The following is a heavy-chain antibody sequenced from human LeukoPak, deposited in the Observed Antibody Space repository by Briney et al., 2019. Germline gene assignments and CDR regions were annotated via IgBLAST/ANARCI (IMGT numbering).Heavy chain of an antibody. D-gene: IGHD2-21*01. CDR3: AKEGFALGLFDP. Sequence: GGSLRLSCAASGFTFSSYEMNWVRQAPGKGLEWVSGISDRGSTTYYADSVKGRFTISRDNSKNTLYLQMNSLRAEDTAVYYCAKEGFALGLFDPWGQGTLVTVSS. CDR1: GFTFSSYE. J-gene: IGHJ5*02. CDR2: ISDRGSTT. V-gene: IGHV3-23*01.